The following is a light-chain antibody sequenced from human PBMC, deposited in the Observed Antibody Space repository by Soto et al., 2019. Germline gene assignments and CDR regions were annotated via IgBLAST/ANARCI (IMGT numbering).Light chain of an antibody. CDR1: QSVSNND. CDR2: GAS. V-gene: IGKV3-20*01. Sequence: EIVLTQSPDTLSLSPGERATVSCRASQSVSNNDLAWYQQRPGQAPRLVLYGASTRPTGIPDRFSGSGSGKEFTLTLSRLEPEDFAVYYCHHYSRSPPYTFGQGTKLDIK. J-gene: IGKJ2*01. CDR3: HHYSRSPPYT.